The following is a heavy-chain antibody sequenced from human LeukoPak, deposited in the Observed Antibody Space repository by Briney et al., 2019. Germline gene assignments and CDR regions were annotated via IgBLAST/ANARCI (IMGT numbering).Heavy chain of an antibody. CDR3: ARGGRYSYGPYYFDY. V-gene: IGHV1-69*13. Sequence: SVKVSCKASGGTFSSYAISWVRQAPGQGLEWMGGIIPIFGTANYAQKFQGRVTITADESTSTAYLELSSLRSEDTAVYYCARGGRYSYGPYYFDYWGQGTLVTVSS. CDR1: GGTFSSYA. CDR2: IIPIFGTA. J-gene: IGHJ4*02. D-gene: IGHD5-18*01.